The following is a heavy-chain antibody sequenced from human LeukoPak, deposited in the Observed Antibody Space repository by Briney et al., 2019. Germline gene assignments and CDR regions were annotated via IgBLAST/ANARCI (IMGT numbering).Heavy chain of an antibody. CDR3: AKEPATRWLATFDY. D-gene: IGHD6-19*01. CDR1: GFTLGIYG. Sequence: GGSLRLSCVASGFTLGIYGTHWVRQAPGKGLEWVSTVRGSGGGIYYADSVKGRFTISRDNSKNTLYLQMNSLRAEDTAVYYCAKEPATRWLATFDYWGQGTLVTVSS. J-gene: IGHJ4*02. CDR2: VRGSGGGI. V-gene: IGHV3-23*01.